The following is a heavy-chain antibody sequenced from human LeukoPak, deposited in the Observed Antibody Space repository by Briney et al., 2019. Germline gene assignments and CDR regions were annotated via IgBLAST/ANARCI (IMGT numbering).Heavy chain of an antibody. D-gene: IGHD3-22*01. CDR2: ISGSGGST. CDR1: GFTFSSYA. Sequence: GGSLRLSCAASGFTFSSYAMSWVRQAPGKGLEWVSAISGSGGSTYYADSVKGRFTISRDNSKNTLYLQMNSLRAEDTAVYYCARGLAHYYDSSAYFLDYWGQGTLVTVSS. V-gene: IGHV3-23*01. CDR3: ARGLAHYYDSSAYFLDY. J-gene: IGHJ4*02.